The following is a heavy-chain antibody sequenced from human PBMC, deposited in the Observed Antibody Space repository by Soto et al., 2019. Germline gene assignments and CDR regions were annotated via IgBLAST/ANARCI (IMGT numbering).Heavy chain of an antibody. V-gene: IGHV1-69*13. D-gene: IGHD1-26*01. CDR1: GGTFSSYA. CDR2: IIPIFGTA. Sequence: ASVKVSCKASGGTFSSYAISWVRQAPGQGLEWMGGIIPIFGTANYAQKFQGRVTITADESTSTAYMELSSLRSEDTAVYYCARASGSYNRDAFDIWGQGXMVTVSS. J-gene: IGHJ3*02. CDR3: ARASGSYNRDAFDI.